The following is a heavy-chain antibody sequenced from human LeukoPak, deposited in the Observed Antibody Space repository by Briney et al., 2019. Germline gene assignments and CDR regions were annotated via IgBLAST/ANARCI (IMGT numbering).Heavy chain of an antibody. V-gene: IGHV3-21*01. CDR2: ISSSSSYI. CDR3: ARDLMPDVGDFDAFDI. Sequence: SGGSLRLSCAASGFTFSSYSMNWVRQAPGKGLEWFSSISSSSSYIYYADSVKGRFTISRDNAKNSLYLQMNSLRAEDTAVYYCARDLMPDVGDFDAFDIWGQGTMVTVSS. J-gene: IGHJ3*02. D-gene: IGHD2-21*02. CDR1: GFTFSSYS.